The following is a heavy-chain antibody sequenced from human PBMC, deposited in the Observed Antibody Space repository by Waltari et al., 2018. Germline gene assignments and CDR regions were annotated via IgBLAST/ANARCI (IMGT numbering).Heavy chain of an antibody. V-gene: IGHV3-7*01. CDR1: GFIFGNYW. CDR3: ARAPGCPCGYTHSSNYYYYMDL. CDR2: IKQDENEK. D-gene: IGHD5-18*01. Sequence: EEQLVESGGGLVQPGDSLRLSCLGSGFIFGNYWMSWVRQAPGKGLEWVANIKQDENEKYYVDSVKGRFTIYRDNAKKSLYLEMNSLRAEDMAMYYCARAPGCPCGYTHSSNYYYYMDLWGKGTTVTVSS. J-gene: IGHJ6*03.